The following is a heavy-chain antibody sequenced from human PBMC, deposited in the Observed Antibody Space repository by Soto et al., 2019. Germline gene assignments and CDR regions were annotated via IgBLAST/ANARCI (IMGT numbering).Heavy chain of an antibody. D-gene: IGHD3-16*01. Sequence: EEQLVESGGDLVQPGGSLRLSCAASGFTVSNNYMRWVRQAPGKGLEWVSLIYSGGRTYYAGSVKGRFTISRDSSKNTLYLQMNSLRAEDTAMYYCAAYSHKGYWGQGTLVTVSS. CDR1: GFTVSNNY. CDR2: IYSGGRT. V-gene: IGHV3-66*01. J-gene: IGHJ4*02. CDR3: AAYSHKGY.